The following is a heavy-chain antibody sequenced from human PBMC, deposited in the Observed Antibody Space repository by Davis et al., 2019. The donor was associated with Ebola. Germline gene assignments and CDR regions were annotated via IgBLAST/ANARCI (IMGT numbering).Heavy chain of an antibody. J-gene: IGHJ4*02. V-gene: IGHV3-7*01. CDR2: IKQDGSVE. CDR3: TTHHSFRIDY. Sequence: GESLKISCAASGLTFSRYWMAWVRQAPGKGLEWVANIKQDGSVEWYVDSVEGRFTISRDNAMNSLYLQMNSLRGEDTAVYYCTTHHSFRIDYWGQGTLVTVSS. CDR1: GLTFSRYW. D-gene: IGHD1-14*01.